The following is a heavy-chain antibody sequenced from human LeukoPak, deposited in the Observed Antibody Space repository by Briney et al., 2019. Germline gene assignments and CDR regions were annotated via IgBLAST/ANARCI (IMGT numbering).Heavy chain of an antibody. J-gene: IGHJ3*02. CDR1: GYTFTGYY. V-gene: IGHV1-69*04. D-gene: IGHD6-13*01. CDR3: ARDSGSSWYVGAFDI. CDR2: IIPILGIA. Sequence: SVKVSCKASGYTFTGYYMHWVRQAPGQGLEWMGRIIPILGIANYAQKFQGRVTITADKSTSTAYMELSSLRSEDTAVYYCARDSGSSWYVGAFDIWGQGTMVTVSS.